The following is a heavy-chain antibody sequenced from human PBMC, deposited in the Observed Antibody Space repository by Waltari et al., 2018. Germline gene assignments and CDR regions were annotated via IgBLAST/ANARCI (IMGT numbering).Heavy chain of an antibody. Sequence: EVQLVESGGGLVHPGRSLRLSCVVSGYNFPDRAMHWLRQAPGKGLEWVSGVDWNSATIGYADSVKGRFTILRDNAKNSLYLQMNNLISEDTALYYCLKEKNNGGLDYWGQGTLVTVSS. V-gene: IGHV3-9*01. CDR1: GYNFPDRA. J-gene: IGHJ4*02. D-gene: IGHD2-8*01. CDR3: LKEKNNGGLDY. CDR2: VDWNSATI.